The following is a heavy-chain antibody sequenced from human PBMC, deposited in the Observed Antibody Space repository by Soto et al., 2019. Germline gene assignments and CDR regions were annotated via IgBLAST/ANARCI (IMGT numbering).Heavy chain of an antibody. J-gene: IGHJ6*03. CDR1: GGSFSGYY. CDR3: ARGRYYYGSGSYYNHRGYYYYMDV. CDR2: INHSGST. Sequence: SETLSLTCAVYGGSFSGYYWSWIRQPPGKGLEWIGEINHSGSTNYNPSLKSRFTISVDTSKNQFSLKLSSVTAADTAVYYCARGRYYYGSGSYYNHRGYYYYMDVWGKGTTVTVSS. D-gene: IGHD3-10*01. V-gene: IGHV4-34*01.